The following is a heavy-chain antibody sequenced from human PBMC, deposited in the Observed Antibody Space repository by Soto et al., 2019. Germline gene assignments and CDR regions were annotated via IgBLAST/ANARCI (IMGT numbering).Heavy chain of an antibody. CDR2: IWSDGSSK. Sequence: QVQLVESGGGVVQPGGSLRLSCAASGFTFSTYGMHWVRQAPGKGPEWVAVIWSDGSSKFYLESVKGRFTISRDNSKNTLYLQMNSLRAEDTALYYCARDRAGAVSDRGDYYYDMDVWGQGNTVIVSS. CDR3: ARDRAGAVSDRGDYYYDMDV. D-gene: IGHD1-26*01. J-gene: IGHJ6*01. V-gene: IGHV3-33*01. CDR1: GFTFSTYG.